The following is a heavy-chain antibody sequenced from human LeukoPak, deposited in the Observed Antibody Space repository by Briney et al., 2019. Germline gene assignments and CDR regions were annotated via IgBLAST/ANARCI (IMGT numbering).Heavy chain of an antibody. Sequence: PGGSLRISCAASGFTFSSYSMNWVGQAPGKGLEWVSSISSSSRYIYYADSVKGRFTTSTDNAKNPMYLQMNSLRAEDTALYYCARDRRQIVVVPANRGAAFDIWGQGTMVTVSS. CDR2: ISSSSRYI. J-gene: IGHJ3*02. CDR1: GFTFSSYS. D-gene: IGHD2-2*01. CDR3: ARDRRQIVVVPANRGAAFDI. V-gene: IGHV3-21*01.